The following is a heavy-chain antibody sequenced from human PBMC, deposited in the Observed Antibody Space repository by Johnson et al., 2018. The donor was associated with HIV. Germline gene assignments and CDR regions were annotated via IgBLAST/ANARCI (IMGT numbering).Heavy chain of an antibody. CDR1: GFTVSSNY. V-gene: IGHV3-66*01. D-gene: IGHD3-22*01. J-gene: IGHJ3*02. CDR2: IYSGGST. CDR3: ARDRGYWDAFDI. Sequence: VQLVESGGGVVQPGGSLRLSCAASGFTVSSNYMSWVRQAPGQGLEWVSVIYSGGSTYYADSVKGRFTISRDNAKQSLYLQMNSLRAEDTAVYYCARDRGYWDAFDIWGQGTMVTVSS.